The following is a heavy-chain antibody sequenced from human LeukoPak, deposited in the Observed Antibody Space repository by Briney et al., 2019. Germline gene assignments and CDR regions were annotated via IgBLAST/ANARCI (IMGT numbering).Heavy chain of an antibody. V-gene: IGHV4-39*01. J-gene: IGHJ6*02. CDR1: GGSISSSSYY. CDR3: ARLLLGLFYYYGMDV. CDR2: IYYSGST. Sequence: SETLSLTCTVSGGSISSSSYYWGWIRQPPGKGLEWIGSIYYSGSTYYNPSLKSRVTISVDTSKNQFSLKLSSVTAADTAVYYCARLLLGLFYYYGMDVWGQGTTVTVSS. D-gene: IGHD2-21*01.